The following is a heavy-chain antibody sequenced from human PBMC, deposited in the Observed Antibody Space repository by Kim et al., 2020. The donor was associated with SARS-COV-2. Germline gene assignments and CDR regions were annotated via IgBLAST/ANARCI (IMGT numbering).Heavy chain of an antibody. D-gene: IGHD1-26*01. CDR3: ARGRWELLDYYYYYGMDV. J-gene: IGHJ6*02. V-gene: IGHV4-59*09. Sequence: KSRVTISVDTSKNQFSRKLSSVTAADTAVYYCARGRWELLDYYYYYGMDVWGQGTTVTVSS.